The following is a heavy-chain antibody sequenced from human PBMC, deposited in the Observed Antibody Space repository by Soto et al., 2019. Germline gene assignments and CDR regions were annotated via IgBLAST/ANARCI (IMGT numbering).Heavy chain of an antibody. CDR2: IIPIFGTA. V-gene: IGHV1-69*13. Sequence: GASVKVSRKASGGTFSSYAISWGRKAPGQGLEWMGGIIPIFGTANYAQKFQGRVTITADESTSTAYMELSSLRSEDTAVYYCARAYYYDSSGYYPPDYWGQGTLVTVPQ. J-gene: IGHJ4*02. CDR3: ARAYYYDSSGYYPPDY. CDR1: GGTFSSYA. D-gene: IGHD3-22*01.